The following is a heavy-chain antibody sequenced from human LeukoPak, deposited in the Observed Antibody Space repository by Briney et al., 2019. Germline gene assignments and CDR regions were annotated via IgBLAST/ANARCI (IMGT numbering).Heavy chain of an antibody. V-gene: IGHV6-1*01. CDR1: GDSVSSISVA. CDR2: TYYRSKWYC. J-gene: IGHJ6*02. Sequence: SQTLSLTCAISGDSVSSISVAWNWIRQSPSRGLEWLGRTYYRSKWYCEYAVSVKSRINISPDTSKNQFSLQLTSVTPEDTAVYYCSLARAEYHYGMDVLCQGTTVTVSS. CDR3: SLARAEYHYGMDV.